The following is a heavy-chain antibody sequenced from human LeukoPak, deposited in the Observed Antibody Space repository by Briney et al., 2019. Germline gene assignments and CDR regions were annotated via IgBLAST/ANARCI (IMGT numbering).Heavy chain of an antibody. D-gene: IGHD4-17*01. CDR3: ARETVTTDFDY. J-gene: IGHJ4*02. CDR1: GFTFSDYY. V-gene: IGHV3-11*04. Sequence: PGGSLTLSCAASGFTFSDYYMSWIRQAPGKGLEWVSYISSSGSTIYYADSVKGRFTISRDNAKNSLYLQMNSLRAEATAVYYCARETVTTDFDYWGQGTLVTVSS. CDR2: ISSSGSTI.